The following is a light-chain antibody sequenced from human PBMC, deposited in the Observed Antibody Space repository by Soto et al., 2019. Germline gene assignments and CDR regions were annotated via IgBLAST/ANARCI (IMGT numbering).Light chain of an antibody. Sequence: DIQMTQYPSSLSASVGDRVTITCRASQSISSYLNWYQQKPGKAPKLLIYAASSLQSGVPSRFSGSGSGTDFTLTISSLQPEDFATYYCQQRYSTPQFTFGPGTKVDIK. J-gene: IGKJ3*01. CDR3: QQRYSTPQFT. V-gene: IGKV1-39*01. CDR1: QSISSY. CDR2: AAS.